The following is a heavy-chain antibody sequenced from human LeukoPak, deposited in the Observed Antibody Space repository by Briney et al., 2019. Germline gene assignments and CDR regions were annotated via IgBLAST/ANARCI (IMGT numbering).Heavy chain of an antibody. V-gene: IGHV3-30*04. CDR1: GFTFSSYA. CDR2: IPYDGSNK. J-gene: IGHJ4*02. CDR3: VRGAYSSSWLNFDY. Sequence: GGSLRLSCAASGFTFSSYAMHWVRQAPGKGLEWVALIPYDGSNKYYADSVKGRFTVSRDNSKNTLYLQMNSLRAEDTAVYYCVRGAYSSSWLNFDYWGQGTLVTVSS. D-gene: IGHD6-13*01.